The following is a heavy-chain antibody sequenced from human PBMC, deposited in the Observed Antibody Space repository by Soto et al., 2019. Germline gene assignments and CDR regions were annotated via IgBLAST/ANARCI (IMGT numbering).Heavy chain of an antibody. V-gene: IGHV4-59*08. CDR2: IYSSGST. CDR1: DGSISSFY. Sequence: VQLQESGPGLVKPSETLSLTCTVSDGSISSFYWSWIRQPPGKGLEWIGYIYSSGSTNYNPSLKSRLSISVDTSKSQFPLKLTSVTAAHTDVFYFARHTADDSAWPFVYWGQGTLVTVSS. J-gene: IGHJ4*02. CDR3: ARHTADDSAWPFVY. D-gene: IGHD6-19*01.